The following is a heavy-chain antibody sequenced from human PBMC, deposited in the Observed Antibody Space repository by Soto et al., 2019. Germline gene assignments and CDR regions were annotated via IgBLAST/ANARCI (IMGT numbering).Heavy chain of an antibody. J-gene: IGHJ4*02. Sequence: QVQLVQSGAEVKKPGSSVMVSCKSSGATFLSNSISWGRQAPGQGLEWMGRITPLFGISNYAQKFQARVTISADKSTRTAYMELSSLRSDDTAVYYCASARSSLSSCGDDCYSLDYWGQGTLVTVSS. D-gene: IGHD2-21*02. V-gene: IGHV1-69*02. CDR1: GATFLSNS. CDR2: ITPLFGIS. CDR3: ASARSSLSSCGDDCYSLDY.